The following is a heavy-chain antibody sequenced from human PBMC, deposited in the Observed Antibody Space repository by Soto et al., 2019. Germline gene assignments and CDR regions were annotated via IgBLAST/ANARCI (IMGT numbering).Heavy chain of an antibody. CDR3: ARGYYYDSSGLKAFDI. CDR2: INPNSGGT. CDR1: GYTFTGYY. J-gene: IGHJ3*02. Sequence: ASVKVSCKASGYTFTGYYMHWVRQAPGQGLEWMGWINPNSGGTNYAQKFQGWVTMTRDTSISTAYMELSRLRSDDTAMYYCARGYYYDSSGLKAFDIWGQGTMVTVSS. V-gene: IGHV1-2*04. D-gene: IGHD3-22*01.